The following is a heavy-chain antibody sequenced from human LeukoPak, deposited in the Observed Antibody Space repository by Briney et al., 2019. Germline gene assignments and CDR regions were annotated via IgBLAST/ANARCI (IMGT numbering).Heavy chain of an antibody. CDR1: GYTFTSYG. Sequence: GASVKVSCKASGYTFTSYGISWVRQAHGQGLEWMGWINPNSGGTNYAQKFQGRVTMTRDTSISTAYMELSRLRSDDTAVYYCARDDAGDDAFDIWGQGTMVTVSS. J-gene: IGHJ3*02. D-gene: IGHD7-27*01. CDR2: INPNSGGT. CDR3: ARDDAGDDAFDI. V-gene: IGHV1-2*02.